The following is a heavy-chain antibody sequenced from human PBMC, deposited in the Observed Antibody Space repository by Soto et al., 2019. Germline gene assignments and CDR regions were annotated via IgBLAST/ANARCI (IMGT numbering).Heavy chain of an antibody. CDR2: SYWDDDK. Sequence: QLTLKESGPTLVKPTQTLTLTCTFSGFSLSVSGVGVGWIRQPPGKALQYLALSYWDDDKRYSSSLKSRVSITKDTSNNLAVIIMTNMDPMDTAIYYCAHRRGRGDVYRYFDYWGKGPKVTVSS. J-gene: IGHJ4*02. CDR3: AHRRGRGDVYRYFDY. V-gene: IGHV2-5*02. CDR1: GFSLSVSGVG. D-gene: IGHD5-18*01.